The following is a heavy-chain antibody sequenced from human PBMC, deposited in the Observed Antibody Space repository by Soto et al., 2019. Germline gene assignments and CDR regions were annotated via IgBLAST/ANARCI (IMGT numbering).Heavy chain of an antibody. CDR1: GFTHVRYD. CDR2: VSNDGSGG. J-gene: IGHJ3*02. D-gene: IGHD4-4*01. V-gene: IGHV3-30*03. CDR3: ARVMVGYSGHSAALDI. Sequence: SLRLSSADSGFTHVRYDMDLDRQSPGQGLDLEAHVSNDGSGGYYADSVKGRFTITRDNSKSILYLQMNILRAADKAAYYCARVMVGYSGHSAALDIWGQGTMVTGSS.